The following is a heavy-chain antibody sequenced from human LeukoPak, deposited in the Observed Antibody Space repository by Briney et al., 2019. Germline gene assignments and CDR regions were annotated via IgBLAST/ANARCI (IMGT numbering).Heavy chain of an antibody. CDR3: VKGGYSSSSQGY. CDR2: IYYSGST. D-gene: IGHD6-13*01. CDR1: GGSISSSSYY. V-gene: IGHV4-39*01. Sequence: SETLSLTCTVSGGSISSSSYYWGWIRQPPGKGLEWIGTIYYSGSTYYNPSLKSRVTISVDTSKNQFSLKLSSVTAADTAVYYCVKGGYSSSSQGYWGQGSLVTVSA. J-gene: IGHJ4*02.